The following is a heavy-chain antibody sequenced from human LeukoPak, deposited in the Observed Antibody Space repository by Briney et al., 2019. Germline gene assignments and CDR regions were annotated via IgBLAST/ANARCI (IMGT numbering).Heavy chain of an antibody. CDR2: ISPNSGVP. CDR1: GYTFTVHY. CDR3: AREVGYSTSWYGRFDP. V-gene: IGHV1-2*05. D-gene: IGHD6-13*01. Sequence: GASVKVSCKASGYTFTVHYIHWVRQAPGQGLEWLGRISPNSGVPNYAQKFQGRVTITRDTSVNTVYMELSGLTSDDTGAYYCAREVGYSTSWYGRFDPWGQGTLVTVSS. J-gene: IGHJ5*02.